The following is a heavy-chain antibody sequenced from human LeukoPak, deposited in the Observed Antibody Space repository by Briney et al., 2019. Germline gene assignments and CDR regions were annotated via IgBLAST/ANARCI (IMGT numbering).Heavy chain of an antibody. CDR2: ISSSSTYI. D-gene: IGHD6-19*01. J-gene: IGHJ4*02. Sequence: PGGSLRLSCAASGFTFSSYSMNWVRQAPGKGLEWVSSISSSSTYIYYADSVKGRFTTSRDNAKNSLYLQMNSLRAEDTAVYYCARDKGTGSGWYEYRDWGQGTLVTVSS. CDR3: ARDKGTGSGWYEYRD. V-gene: IGHV3-21*01. CDR1: GFTFSSYS.